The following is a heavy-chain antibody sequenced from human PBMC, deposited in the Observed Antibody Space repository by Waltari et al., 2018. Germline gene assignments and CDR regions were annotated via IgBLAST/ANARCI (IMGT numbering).Heavy chain of an antibody. V-gene: IGHV4-34*01. CDR1: GGSFSGYY. CDR2: INHSGST. Sequence: QVQLQQWGAGLLKPSETLSLTCAVYGGSFSGYYWSWIRQPPGKGLEWIGEINHSGSTNYNPSLKSRVTISVDTSKNQFSLKLSSVTAADTAVYYCARAVGGSYYYYYYYMDVWGKGTTVTISS. D-gene: IGHD1-26*01. J-gene: IGHJ6*03. CDR3: ARAVGGSYYYYYYYMDV.